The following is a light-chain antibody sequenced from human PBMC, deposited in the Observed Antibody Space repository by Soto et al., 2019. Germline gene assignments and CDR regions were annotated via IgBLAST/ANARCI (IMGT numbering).Light chain of an antibody. J-gene: IGLJ1*01. CDR1: SSDVGGYNY. V-gene: IGLV2-14*03. CDR2: VVS. Sequence: QSALTQPASVSGSPGQSITMSCTGTSSDVGGYNYVSWYQQHPGKAPRLMIYVVSNRPSGVSNRFSGSKSGSTASLTISGLQAEDEADYYCSSYTTTSTPVFGTGTKVTVL. CDR3: SSYTTTSTPV.